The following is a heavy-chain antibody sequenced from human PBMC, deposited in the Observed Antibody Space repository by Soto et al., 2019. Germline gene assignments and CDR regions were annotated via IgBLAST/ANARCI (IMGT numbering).Heavy chain of an antibody. J-gene: IGHJ3*01. D-gene: IGHD2-21*02. CDR2: IRGSGGGT. Sequence: EVQLLEAGGGLVQPGGSLRLSCAASEFTFSNFGMSWVRQAPGKGLEWVSAIRGSGGGTYYADSVRGRFGISRDNSKNTLYLQMNSLKAEDTAVYYCAKSRGPFGGDPDDAFDVWGQGTMVTVSS. CDR3: AKSRGPFGGDPDDAFDV. V-gene: IGHV3-23*01. CDR1: EFTFSNFG.